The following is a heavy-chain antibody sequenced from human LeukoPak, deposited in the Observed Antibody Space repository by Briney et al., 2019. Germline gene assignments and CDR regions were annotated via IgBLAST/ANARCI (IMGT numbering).Heavy chain of an antibody. CDR2: IYYSGST. Sequence: SETLSLTCSVSGASFSTNYWSWIRQPPGKGLEWIGYIYYSGSTNYNPSLKSRVTISVDTSKNQFSLKLSSVTAADTAVYYCARDWAGAAAGYFDYWGQGTLVTVSS. CDR3: ARDWAGAAAGYFDY. J-gene: IGHJ4*02. D-gene: IGHD6-13*01. CDR1: GASFSTNY. V-gene: IGHV4-59*01.